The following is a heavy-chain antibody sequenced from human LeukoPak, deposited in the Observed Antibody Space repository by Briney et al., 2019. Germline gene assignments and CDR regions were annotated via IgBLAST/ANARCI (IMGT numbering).Heavy chain of an antibody. CDR2: IYYSGST. CDR3: ASGGNYYDSSGYWGDY. D-gene: IGHD3-22*01. Sequence: PSETLSLTCTVSGGSISSSSYYWGWIRQPPGKGLEWIGSIYYSGSTYYNPSLKSRVTISVDTSKNQFSLKLSSVTAADTAVYYCASGGNYYDSSGYWGDYWGQGTLVPVSS. V-gene: IGHV4-39*07. J-gene: IGHJ4*02. CDR1: GGSISSSSYY.